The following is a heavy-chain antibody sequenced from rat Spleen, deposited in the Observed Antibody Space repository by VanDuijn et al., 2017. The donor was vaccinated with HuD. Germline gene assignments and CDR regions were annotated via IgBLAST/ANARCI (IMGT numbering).Heavy chain of an antibody. CDR3: SRTNSPYYYVMDA. D-gene: IGHD1-10*01. J-gene: IGHJ4*01. V-gene: IGHV3-3*01. CDR1: DYSITSSYR. Sequence: MQLQESGPGLVKPSQSLSLTCSVTDYSITSSYRWTWIRKFPGNKLEWMGYINSAGSTNYNPSLKSRISITRDTSKNQFFLQVNSVTTKDTATYYCSRTNSPYYYVMDAWVQGASVTVSS. CDR2: INSAGST.